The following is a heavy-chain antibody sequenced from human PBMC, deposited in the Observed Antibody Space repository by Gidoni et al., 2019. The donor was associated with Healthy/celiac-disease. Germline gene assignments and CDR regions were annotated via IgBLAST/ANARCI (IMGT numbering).Heavy chain of an antibody. CDR3: ARLGEADY. CDR2: IYYRGST. J-gene: IGHJ4*02. Sequence: QLQLQESDLGLVKPSETLSLTCTVSGGSMSSSSYYWGWIRQPPGKGLEWIGRIYYRGSTYYNPSLKSRVTISVDTSKNQFSLKLSSVTAADTAVYYCARLGEADYWGQGTLVTVS. V-gene: IGHV4-39*01. CDR1: GGSMSSSSYY.